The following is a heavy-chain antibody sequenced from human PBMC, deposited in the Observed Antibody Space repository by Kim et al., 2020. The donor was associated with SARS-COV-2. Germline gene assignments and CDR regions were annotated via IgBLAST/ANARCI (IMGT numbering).Heavy chain of an antibody. CDR2: INHSGST. V-gene: IGHV4-34*01. CDR1: GGSFSGYY. Sequence: SETLSLTCAVYGGSFSGYYWSWIRQPPGKGLEWIGEINHSGSTNYNPSLKSRVTISVDTSKNQFSLKLSSVTAADTAVYYCARVGGWELLDGFDYWGQGTLVTVSS. CDR3: ARVGGWELLDGFDY. J-gene: IGHJ4*02. D-gene: IGHD1-26*01.